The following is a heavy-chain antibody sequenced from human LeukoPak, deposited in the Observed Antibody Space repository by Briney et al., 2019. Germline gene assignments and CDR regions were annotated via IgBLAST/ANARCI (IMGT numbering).Heavy chain of an antibody. CDR1: GGSISSSNW. V-gene: IGHV4-4*02. Sequence: SETLSLTCAVSGGSISSSNWWSWVRQPPGKGLEWIGYIYNSGSTFYNPSLKSRVTISVDTSKNQFSLKLNSVTAADTAVYYCARSPAHYCSGGSCDTHFDYWGQGTLVTVSS. D-gene: IGHD2-15*01. J-gene: IGHJ4*02. CDR3: ARSPAHYCSGGSCDTHFDY. CDR2: IYNSGST.